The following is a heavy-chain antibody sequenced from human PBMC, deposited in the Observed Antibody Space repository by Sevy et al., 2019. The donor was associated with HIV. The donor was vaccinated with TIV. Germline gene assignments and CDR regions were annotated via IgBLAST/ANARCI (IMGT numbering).Heavy chain of an antibody. Sequence: GGSLRLSCAASGFIFSNYGMHWVRQAPGKGLEWVAVVSYDGSTKYYTGSVRGRFSISRDNSKNTVYLQMNSLRVEDTAVYYCAKGSKATGSAFDIWGQGKMVTVSS. CDR2: VSYDGSTK. D-gene: IGHD1-1*01. CDR3: AKGSKATGSAFDI. CDR1: GFIFSNYG. V-gene: IGHV3-30*18. J-gene: IGHJ3*02.